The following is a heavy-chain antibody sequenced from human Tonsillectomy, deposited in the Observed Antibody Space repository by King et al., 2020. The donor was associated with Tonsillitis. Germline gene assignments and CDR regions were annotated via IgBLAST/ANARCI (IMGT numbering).Heavy chain of an antibody. Sequence: VQLVESGGGLVQPGRSLRLPCASSGFTFDDYAMHWARQAPGKGLEWVSGISWNSGSIRYADSVKGRFTISRDNAKNSLYLQMNSLRAEDTALYYCAKDISSIAPYYYAMDVWGQGTTVTVSS. D-gene: IGHD6-6*01. CDR1: GFTFDDYA. V-gene: IGHV3-9*01. CDR2: ISWNSGSI. CDR3: AKDISSIAPYYYAMDV. J-gene: IGHJ6*02.